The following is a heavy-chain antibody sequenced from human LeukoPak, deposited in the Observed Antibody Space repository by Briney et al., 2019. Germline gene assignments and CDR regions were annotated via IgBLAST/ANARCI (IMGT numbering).Heavy chain of an antibody. CDR2: IYYSGST. V-gene: IGHV4-39*01. CDR1: GGSISTSGYY. Sequence: SETLSLTCTVSGGSISTSGYYWGWIRQPPGKGLEWIGTIYYSGSTYYNPSLKSRGTISVDTSKKQFSLKLSSVTAADTAVYYCARGTLVIRLGELSFQPADYWGQGTLVTVSS. D-gene: IGHD3-16*02. J-gene: IGHJ4*02. CDR3: ARGTLVIRLGELSFQPADY.